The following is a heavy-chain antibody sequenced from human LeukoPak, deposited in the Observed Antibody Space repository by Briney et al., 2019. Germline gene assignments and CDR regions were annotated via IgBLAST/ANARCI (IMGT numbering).Heavy chain of an antibody. D-gene: IGHD2-21*01. V-gene: IGHV1-2*02. J-gene: IGHJ5*02. Sequence: ASVKVSCKASGYTLTGYYMHWVRQAPGQGLEWMGWINPNSGGTNYAQKLRGRVTMSGDTSISTAYMELSRLRADDTAVYYCARDLRVISRKTYNWFDPWGQGTLVSVSS. CDR1: GYTLTGYY. CDR2: INPNSGGT. CDR3: ARDLRVISRKTYNWFDP.